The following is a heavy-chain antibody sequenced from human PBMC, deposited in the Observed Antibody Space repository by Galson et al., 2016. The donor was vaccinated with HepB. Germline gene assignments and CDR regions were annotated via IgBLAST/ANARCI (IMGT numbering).Heavy chain of an antibody. CDR2: VFDSGRT. V-gene: IGHV4-59*01. CDR1: GGSISSYY. CDR3: ARGEYQWPGVFSEY. Sequence: SETLSLTCTVSGGSISSYYWSWIRQSPGKGLEWIGYVFDSGRTEYNPSLKSRVTISVDTSKHQFSLNLGSVTAADTAVYYCARGEYQWPGVFSEYWGQGTLVTVSS. D-gene: IGHD6-19*01. J-gene: IGHJ4*02.